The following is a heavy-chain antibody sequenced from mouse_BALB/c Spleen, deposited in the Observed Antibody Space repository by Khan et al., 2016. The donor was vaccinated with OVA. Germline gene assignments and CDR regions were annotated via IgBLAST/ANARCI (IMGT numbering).Heavy chain of an antibody. CDR3: AREWGAWFPS. V-gene: IGHV1-77*01. J-gene: IGHJ3*01. Sequence: VQLQQSGAELARPGASVKLSCKASGYNFTDYYINWVKQRTGQGLEWIGEIYPGSGNTNYNEKFKGKATLTADKSSSTAYMQLSSMTSEDSAVYCCAREWGAWFPSWGQGTLVTVSA. CDR2: IYPGSGNT. CDR1: GYNFTDYY.